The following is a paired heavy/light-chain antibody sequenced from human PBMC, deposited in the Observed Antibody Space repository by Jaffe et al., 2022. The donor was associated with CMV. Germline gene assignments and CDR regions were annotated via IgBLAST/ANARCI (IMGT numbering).Light chain of an antibody. CDR3: GADHGSGSNFLKV. CDR1: NGYSNYK. J-gene: IGLJ3*02. Sequence: QPVLTQPPSASASLGASVTLTCTLSNGYSNYKVDWYQQRPGKGPHFVMRVGTGGIVGSKGDGIPDRFSVLGSGLNRYLTIKNIQEEDESDYHCGADHGSGSNFLKVFGGGTKLTVL. V-gene: IGLV9-49*01. CDR2: VGTGGIVG.
Heavy chain of an antibody. V-gene: IGHV4-34*01. CDR1: GGSFSDYY. CDR3: ARGKTGTTMRGAMDV. J-gene: IGHJ6*03. D-gene: IGHD1-1*01. Sequence: QVQLQQWGAGLLKPSETLSLTCVVDGGSFSDYYWSWIRQPPGKGLEWIGEINHSGSTKYNPSLESRVTISVDTSKNQFSLNLSSMTAADTAVYYCARGKTGTTMRGAMDVWGKGTTVTVSS. CDR2: INHSGST.